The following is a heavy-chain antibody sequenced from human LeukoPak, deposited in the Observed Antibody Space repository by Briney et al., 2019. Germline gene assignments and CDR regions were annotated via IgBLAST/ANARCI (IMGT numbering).Heavy chain of an antibody. J-gene: IGHJ6*02. V-gene: IGHV1-69*13. CDR2: IIPIFGTA. CDR1: GYTFSNYG. Sequence: SVKVSCKASGYTFSNYGISWVRQAPGQGLEWMGGIIPIFGTANYAQKFQGRVTITADESTSTAYMELSSLRSEDTAVYYCARDSWEQQLISRDYYGMDVWGQGTTVTVSS. CDR3: ARDSWEQQLISRDYYGMDV. D-gene: IGHD6-13*01.